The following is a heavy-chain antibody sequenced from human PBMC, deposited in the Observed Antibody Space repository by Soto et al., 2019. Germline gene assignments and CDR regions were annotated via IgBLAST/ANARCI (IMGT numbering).Heavy chain of an antibody. Sequence: EVQLVESGGGLVKPGGSLRLSCAASGFTFSNAWMSWVRQAPGKGLEWVGRIKSKTDGGTTDYAAPVKGRFTISRDDSKNTLYLQMNSLKTEDTAVYYCTTDINCGGGSCYLERSDFWGQGTLVTVSS. J-gene: IGHJ4*02. CDR1: GFTFSNAW. D-gene: IGHD2-15*01. CDR3: TTDINCGGGSCYLERSDF. V-gene: IGHV3-15*01. CDR2: IKSKTDGGTT.